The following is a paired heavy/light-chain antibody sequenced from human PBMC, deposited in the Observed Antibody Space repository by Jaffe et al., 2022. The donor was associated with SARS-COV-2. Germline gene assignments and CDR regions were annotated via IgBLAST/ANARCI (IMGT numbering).Light chain of an antibody. CDR3: QSADSSGTYRPYV. Sequence: SYELTQPPSVSVSPGQTARITCSGDALPKQYAYWYQQKPGQAPVLVIYKDSERPSGIPERFSGSSSGTTVTLTISGVQAEDEADYYCQSADSSGTYRPYVFGTGTKVTVL. CDR1: ALPKQY. CDR2: KDS. V-gene: IGLV3-25*03. J-gene: IGLJ1*01.
Heavy chain of an antibody. V-gene: IGHV3-23*04. Sequence: EVQLVESGGGLVQPGGSLRLSCAASGFTFSSYAMSWVRQAPGKGLEWVSAISGSGGSTYYADSVKGRFTISRDNSKNTLYLQMNSLRAEDTAVYYCAKDQRGLRWDYYDSSGYDYWGQGTLVTVSS. CDR2: ISGSGGST. CDR1: GFTFSSYA. J-gene: IGHJ4*02. CDR3: AKDQRGLRWDYYDSSGYDY. D-gene: IGHD3-22*01.